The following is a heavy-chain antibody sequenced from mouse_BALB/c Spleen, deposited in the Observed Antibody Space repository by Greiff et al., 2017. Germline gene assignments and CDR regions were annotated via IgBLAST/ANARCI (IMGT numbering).Heavy chain of an antibody. Sequence: VHVKQSGAELVKPGASVKLSCTASGFNIKDTYMHWVKQRPEQGLEWIGRIDPANGNTKYDPKFQGKATITADTSSNTAYLQLSSLTSEDTAVYYCARYYDGYWFAYWGQGTLVTVSA. CDR1: GFNIKDTY. J-gene: IGHJ3*01. CDR3: ARYYDGYWFAY. V-gene: IGHV14-3*02. D-gene: IGHD2-3*01. CDR2: IDPANGNT.